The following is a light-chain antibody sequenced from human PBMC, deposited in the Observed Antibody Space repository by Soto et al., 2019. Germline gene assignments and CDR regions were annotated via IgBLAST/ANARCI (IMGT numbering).Light chain of an antibody. Sequence: EIVMTQSPATLSVSPGERATLSCRASQSVSSNLAWYQQKPGQGPRLLIYGASTRATGIPARFSGSGSGTEFTLTISSLQSEDFAVYYCLQYNNWPWTFGQGTKVEIK. CDR3: LQYNNWPWT. CDR2: GAS. J-gene: IGKJ1*01. CDR1: QSVSSN. V-gene: IGKV3-15*01.